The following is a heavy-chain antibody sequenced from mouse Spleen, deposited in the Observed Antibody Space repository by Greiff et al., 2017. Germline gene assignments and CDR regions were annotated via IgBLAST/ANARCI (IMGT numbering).Heavy chain of an antibody. CDR3: AYYYGSSYFAY. D-gene: IGHD1-1*01. CDR1: GYSFTGYY. J-gene: IGHJ3*01. V-gene: IGHV1-42*01. CDR2: INPSTGGT. Sequence: VQLQQSGPELVKPGASVKISCKASGYSFTGYYMNWVKQSPEKSLEWIGEINPSTGGTTYNQKFKAKATLTVDKSSSTAYMQLKSLTSEDSAVYYCAYYYGSSYFAYWGQGTLVTVSA.